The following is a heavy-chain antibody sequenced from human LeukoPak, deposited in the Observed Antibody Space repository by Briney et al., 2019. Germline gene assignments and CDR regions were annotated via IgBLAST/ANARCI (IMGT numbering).Heavy chain of an antibody. CDR2: IIPIFGTA. Sequence: ASVKVSCKASGGTFSNYGIGWVQQAPGQGLEWMGGIIPIFGTANYAQNLQGRVTITADESTTTAYMELSSLRSDDTAVYYCARFDPGVHPGDYWGQGTLVTVSS. J-gene: IGHJ4*02. V-gene: IGHV1-69*13. D-gene: IGHD3-10*01. CDR3: ARFDPGVHPGDY. CDR1: GGTFSNYG.